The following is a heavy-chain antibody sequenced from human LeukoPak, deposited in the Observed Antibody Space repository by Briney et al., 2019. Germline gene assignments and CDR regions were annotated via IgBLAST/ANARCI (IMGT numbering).Heavy chain of an antibody. V-gene: IGHV1-2*02. CDR2: INPNSGGT. CDR3: ARGSVGAVRPQAYMNY. Sequence: GASVKVSCKASGYTFSGYYMHWVRQAPGQGLGWMGWINPNSGGTNYAQKFQGRVTMTRDTSISTAYMELSGLRSDDTAVYYCARGSVGAVRPQAYMNYWGQGTLVTVSS. D-gene: IGHD6-6*01. CDR1: GYTFSGYY. J-gene: IGHJ4*02.